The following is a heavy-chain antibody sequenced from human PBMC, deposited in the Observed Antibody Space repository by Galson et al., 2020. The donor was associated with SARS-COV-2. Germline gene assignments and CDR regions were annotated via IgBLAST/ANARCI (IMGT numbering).Heavy chain of an antibody. D-gene: IGHD3-9*01. CDR3: ARDARRYFDWLTGWFDP. Sequence: SETLSLTCTVSGGSISSGSYYWSWIRQPAGKGLEWIGHIYTSGSTNYNPSLKSRVTISVDTSKNQFSLKLSSVTAADTAVYYCARDARRYFDWLTGWFDPWGQGTLVTVSS. CDR2: IYTSGST. J-gene: IGHJ5*02. V-gene: IGHV4-61*09. CDR1: GGSISSGSYY.